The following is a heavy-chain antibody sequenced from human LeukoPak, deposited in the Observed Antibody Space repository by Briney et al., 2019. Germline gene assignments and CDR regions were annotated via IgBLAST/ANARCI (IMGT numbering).Heavy chain of an antibody. D-gene: IGHD2-21*02. CDR1: GYSISSGYY. V-gene: IGHV4-38-2*02. CDR2: IYHSGST. Sequence: SETLSLTCTVSGYSISSGYYWGWIRQPPGKGLEWIGSIYHSGSTYYNPSLKSRVTISVDTSKNQFSLKLSSVTAADTAFYYCARHFTRSTASDPWGQGTLVTVSS. CDR3: ARHFTRSTASDP. J-gene: IGHJ5*02.